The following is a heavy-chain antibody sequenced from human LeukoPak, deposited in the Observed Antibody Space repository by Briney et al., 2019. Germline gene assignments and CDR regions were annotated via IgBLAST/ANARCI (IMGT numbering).Heavy chain of an antibody. Sequence: GGSLRLSCEASGFTFSYHAMHWVRQAPGKGLEYVSAISANGGSTYYANSVKGRFTISRDNSKNMLYFQMDSLIPEDMGVYYCARRVADTDYLGMDVWGLGTTVTVS. CDR2: ISANGGST. V-gene: IGHV3-64*01. J-gene: IGHJ6*02. D-gene: IGHD4-11*01. CDR3: ARRVADTDYLGMDV. CDR1: GFTFSYHA.